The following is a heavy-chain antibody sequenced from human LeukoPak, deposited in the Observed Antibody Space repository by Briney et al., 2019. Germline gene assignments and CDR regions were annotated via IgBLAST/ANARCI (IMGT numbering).Heavy chain of an antibody. CDR3: ATANFLTYYDILTGQAFDP. CDR1: GYTLTELS. Sequence: ASVKVSCRVSGYTLTELSMDWVRQAPGKGLEWMGGFDPEDGETIYAQKFQGRVTMTEDTSTDTAYMELSSLRSEDTAVYYCATANFLTYYDILTGQAFDPWGQGTLVTVSS. V-gene: IGHV1-24*01. D-gene: IGHD3-9*01. J-gene: IGHJ5*02. CDR2: FDPEDGET.